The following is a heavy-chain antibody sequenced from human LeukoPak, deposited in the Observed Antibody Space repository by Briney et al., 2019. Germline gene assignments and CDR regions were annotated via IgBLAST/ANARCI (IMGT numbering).Heavy chain of an antibody. CDR2: INHSGST. D-gene: IGHD3-22*01. J-gene: IGHJ4*02. CDR3: ARAGDSSGYAEF. V-gene: IGHV4-34*01. Sequence: SETLSLTCTVSGGSTSSYYWSWIRQPPGKGLEWIGEINHSGSTNYNPSLKSRVTISVDTSKNQFSLKLSSVTAADTAVYYCARAGDSSGYAEFWGQGTLVTVSS. CDR1: GGSTSSYY.